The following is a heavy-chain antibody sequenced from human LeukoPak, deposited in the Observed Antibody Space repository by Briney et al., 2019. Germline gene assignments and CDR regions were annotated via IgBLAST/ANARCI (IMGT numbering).Heavy chain of an antibody. CDR3: ASSPGDYDLGRGNWFDP. V-gene: IGHV4-34*01. Sequence: SETLSLTCAVYGGSFSGYYWSWIRQPPGKGLEWIGEINHSGSTNYNPSLKSRVTISVDTSKNQFSLKLSSVTAADTAVYYCASSPGDYDLGRGNWFDPWGQGTLVTVSS. CDR2: INHSGST. D-gene: IGHD5-12*01. J-gene: IGHJ5*02. CDR1: GGSFSGYY.